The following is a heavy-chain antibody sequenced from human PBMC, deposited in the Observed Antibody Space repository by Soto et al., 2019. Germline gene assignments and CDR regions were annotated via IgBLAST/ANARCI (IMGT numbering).Heavy chain of an antibody. CDR2: IYYSGST. D-gene: IGHD3-3*01. CDR3: ARAGSTIFGVVIRFDP. CDR1: GGSISSGGYY. J-gene: IGHJ5*02. V-gene: IGHV4-31*03. Sequence: LSLTCTVSGGSISSGGYYWSWIRQHPGKGLEWIGYIYYSGSTYYNPSLKSRVTISVDTSKNQFSLKLSSVTAADTAVYYCARAGSTIFGVVIRFDPWGQGTLVTVSS.